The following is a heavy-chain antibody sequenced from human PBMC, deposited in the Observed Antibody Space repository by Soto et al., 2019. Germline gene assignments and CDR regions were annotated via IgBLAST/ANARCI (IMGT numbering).Heavy chain of an antibody. D-gene: IGHD3-22*01. Sequence: GASVKVSCKASGGTFSSYAISWVRQAPGQGLEWMGGIIPIFGTANYAQKFQGRVTITADEPTSTAYMELSSLRSEDTAVYYCARARMSDSSGYPGCFDYWGQGTLVTVST. CDR2: IIPIFGTA. CDR1: GGTFSSYA. V-gene: IGHV1-69*13. J-gene: IGHJ4*02. CDR3: ARARMSDSSGYPGCFDY.